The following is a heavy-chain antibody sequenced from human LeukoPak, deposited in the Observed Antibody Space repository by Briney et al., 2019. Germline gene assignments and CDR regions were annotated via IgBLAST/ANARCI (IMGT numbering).Heavy chain of an antibody. D-gene: IGHD3-22*01. CDR3: ARQRNYYDSSGYFWFDP. CDR1: GGSISSYY. J-gene: IGHJ5*02. CDR2: IYYSGST. Sequence: SETLSLTCTVSGGSISSYYWSWIRQPPGKGLEWIGYIYYSGSTNYNPPLKSRVTISVDTSKNQFSLKLSSVTAADTAVYYCARQRNYYDSSGYFWFDPWGQGTLVTVSS. V-gene: IGHV4-59*08.